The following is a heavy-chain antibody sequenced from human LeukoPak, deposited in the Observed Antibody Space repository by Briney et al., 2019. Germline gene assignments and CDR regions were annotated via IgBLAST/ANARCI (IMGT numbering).Heavy chain of an antibody. CDR3: ARSRDGYKPYYFDY. CDR2: IYYSGST. Sequence: SETLSLTCTVSGGCISSYYWSWIRQPPGKGLEWIGHIYYSGSTNYNPSLKSRVTISVDTSKNQFSLKLSSVTAADTAVYYCARSRDGYKPYYFDYWGQGTLVTVSS. V-gene: IGHV4-59*01. D-gene: IGHD5-24*01. J-gene: IGHJ4*02. CDR1: GGCISSYY.